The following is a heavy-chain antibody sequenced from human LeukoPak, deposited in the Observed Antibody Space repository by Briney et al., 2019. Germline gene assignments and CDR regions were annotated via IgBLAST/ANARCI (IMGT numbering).Heavy chain of an antibody. Sequence: PGRSLRLSCAASGFTFSSYGMHWVRQAPGKGLEGVAVIWYDGSNKYYADSVKGRFTISRDNSKNTLYLQMNSLRAEDTAVYYCARMTRHYYGSGSYPDYWGQGTLVTVSS. V-gene: IGHV3-33*01. J-gene: IGHJ4*02. CDR2: IWYDGSNK. D-gene: IGHD3-10*01. CDR1: GFTFSSYG. CDR3: ARMTRHYYGSGSYPDY.